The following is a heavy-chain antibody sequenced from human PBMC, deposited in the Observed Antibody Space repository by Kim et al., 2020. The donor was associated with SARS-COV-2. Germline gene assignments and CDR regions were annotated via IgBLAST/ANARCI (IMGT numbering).Heavy chain of an antibody. V-gene: IGHV1-2*02. Sequence: AQKFQGRVTMTRDTSISTAYMELSRLRSDDTAVYYCARLYYYGSGSPVDYWGQGTLVTVSS. D-gene: IGHD3-10*01. CDR3: ARLYYYGSGSPVDY. J-gene: IGHJ4*02.